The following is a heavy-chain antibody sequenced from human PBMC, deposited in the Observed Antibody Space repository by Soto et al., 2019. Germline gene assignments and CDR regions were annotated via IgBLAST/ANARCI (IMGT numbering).Heavy chain of an antibody. CDR3: ARGFTSGVVISYYMDV. D-gene: IGHD3-3*01. Sequence: ASVKVSCKASGYTFTCYYMHWVRQAPGQGLEWMGWINPNSGGTNYAQKFQGWVTMTRDTSISTAYMELSRLRSDDTAVYYCARGFTSGVVISYYMDVWGKGTTVTVSS. J-gene: IGHJ6*03. V-gene: IGHV1-2*04. CDR2: INPNSGGT. CDR1: GYTFTCYY.